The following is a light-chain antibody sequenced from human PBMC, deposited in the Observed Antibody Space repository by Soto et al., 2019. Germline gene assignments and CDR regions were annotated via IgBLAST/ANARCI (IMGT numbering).Light chain of an antibody. CDR2: AAS. CDR3: QQSYSTLVT. Sequence: DIQMTQSPSSLSASVGDRVTITCRASQSISSYLNWYQQKPGKAPKLLIDAASSLQSGVPSRFSGSGSGTDFTLTISSLQPEDFATYYCQQSYSTLVTFGQGTKLEIK. J-gene: IGKJ2*01. V-gene: IGKV1-39*01. CDR1: QSISSY.